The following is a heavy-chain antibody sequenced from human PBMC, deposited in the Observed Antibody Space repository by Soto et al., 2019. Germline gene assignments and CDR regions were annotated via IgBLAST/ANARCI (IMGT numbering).Heavy chain of an antibody. D-gene: IGHD5-12*01. Sequence: GGSLRLSCAASGFTFSSYWMSWVRQAPGKGLEWVANIKQDGSEKCYVDSVKGRFTISRDNAKNSLYLQMNSLRAEDTAVYYCARDSSEYSGYDSFFDYWGQGTLVTVSS. CDR2: IKQDGSEK. J-gene: IGHJ4*02. CDR1: GFTFSSYW. CDR3: ARDSSEYSGYDSFFDY. V-gene: IGHV3-7*01.